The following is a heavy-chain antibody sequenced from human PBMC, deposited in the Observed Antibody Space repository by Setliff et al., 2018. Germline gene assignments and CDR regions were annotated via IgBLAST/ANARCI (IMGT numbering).Heavy chain of an antibody. CDR1: DDSISSRHYY. CDR3: ARLSGFLYIDV. Sequence: SETLSLTCTVSDDSISSRHYYWSWIRQPAGKGLEWLGQIYTSWSTNYNPSLKGRATLSIDASKKQFSLKLSSVTAADTAVYYCARLSGFLYIDVWGKGTTVTVS. D-gene: IGHD3-3*01. J-gene: IGHJ6*03. V-gene: IGHV4-61*09. CDR2: IYTSWST.